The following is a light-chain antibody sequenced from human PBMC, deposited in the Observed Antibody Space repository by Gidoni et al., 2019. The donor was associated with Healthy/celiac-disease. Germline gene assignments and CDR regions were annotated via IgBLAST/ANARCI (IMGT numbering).Light chain of an antibody. CDR1: QSVSSY. Sequence: IVLTQSPATLSLSPGERATLSCRASQSVSSYLAWYQQKPGQAPRLLIYDASNRATGIPARFSGSGSGTDVTLTTSSLEPEDFAVYYCQQRSNWSFTFGPGTKVNIK. V-gene: IGKV3-11*01. J-gene: IGKJ3*01. CDR2: DAS. CDR3: QQRSNWSFT.